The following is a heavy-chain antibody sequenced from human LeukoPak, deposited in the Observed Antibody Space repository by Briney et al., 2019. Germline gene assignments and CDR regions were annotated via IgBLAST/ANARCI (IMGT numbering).Heavy chain of an antibody. D-gene: IGHD2-15*01. Sequence: SETLSLTCSVSGGSISSISYYWGWIRQPPGKGLEWIGSIYYSGGTHYNPSLQSRVTISIDTSKNQFSLKLSSVTAADTAVYYCARGYCSGGSCYSYYYYNYMDVWGKGTTVTVSS. V-gene: IGHV4-39*07. CDR1: GGSISSISYY. J-gene: IGHJ6*03. CDR2: IYYSGGT. CDR3: ARGYCSGGSCYSYYYYNYMDV.